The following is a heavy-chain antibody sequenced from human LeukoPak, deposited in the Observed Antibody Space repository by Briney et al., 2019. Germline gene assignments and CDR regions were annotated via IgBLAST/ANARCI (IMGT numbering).Heavy chain of an antibody. Sequence: GESLKISCQASGYSFTTYWIGWVRQMPGKGLEWMGNISPGDSDTRYIPSFQGQFTISADKSITTAYLQWSSLKASDTATYYCARMGPGALTADAFDIWGQGTAVTVSS. CDR3: ARMGPGALTADAFDI. CDR2: ISPGDSDT. D-gene: IGHD1-14*01. CDR1: GYSFTTYW. J-gene: IGHJ3*02. V-gene: IGHV5-51*01.